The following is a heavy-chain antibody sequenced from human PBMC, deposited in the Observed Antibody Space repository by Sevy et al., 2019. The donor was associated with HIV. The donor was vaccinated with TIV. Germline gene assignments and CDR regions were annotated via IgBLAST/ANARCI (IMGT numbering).Heavy chain of an antibody. J-gene: IGHJ4*02. CDR3: AKWGDHDFWSSYSYFDY. CDR2: IHYSGST. Sequence: SETLSLTCTVSGDSISSYYWSWMRQPPGKGLEWIGYIHYSGSTNYNPSLKSRVTISVDTSKSQFSLNLNSVTAADTAVYYCAKWGDHDFWSSYSYFDYWGQGALVTVSS. D-gene: IGHD3-3*01. CDR1: GDSISSYY. V-gene: IGHV4-59*01.